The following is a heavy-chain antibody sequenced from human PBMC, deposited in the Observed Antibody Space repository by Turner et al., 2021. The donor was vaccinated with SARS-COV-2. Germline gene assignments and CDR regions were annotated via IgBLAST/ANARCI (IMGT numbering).Heavy chain of an antibody. CDR3: ATHRTRAGCRGAHWAFDI. Sequence: QLQLQEPGPGLVKPLVTVSLTCTDLVGSSSSMSYYWGWIRQPPGKGLELIGSIYYSGSTYYNPSLKSRVTISVDTSKNQFSLKLSSVTAADTAVYYCATHRTRAGCRGAHWAFDIWGQGTMVTVSS. CDR2: IYYSGST. J-gene: IGHJ3*02. D-gene: IGHD2-8*01. CDR1: VGSSSSMSYY. V-gene: IGHV4-39*01.